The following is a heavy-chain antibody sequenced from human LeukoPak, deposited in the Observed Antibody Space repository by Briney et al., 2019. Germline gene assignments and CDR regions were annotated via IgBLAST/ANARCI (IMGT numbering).Heavy chain of an antibody. D-gene: IGHD6-13*01. CDR1: GYRFTSYW. CDR2: IYPGDSDT. J-gene: IGHJ4*02. CDR3: TRRERYSSSWSFEY. V-gene: IGHV5-51*01. Sequence: GESLKISCKGSGYRFTSYWIGWVRPMPGKGLEWMGIIYPGDSDTRYSPSFQGQVTISADKSISTAYLQWSSLKASDTAMYYCTRRERYSSSWSFEYWGQGTLVTVSS.